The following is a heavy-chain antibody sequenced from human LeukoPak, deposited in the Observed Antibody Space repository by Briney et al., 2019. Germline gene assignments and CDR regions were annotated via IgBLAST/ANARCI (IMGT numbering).Heavy chain of an antibody. Sequence: PGGSLRLSCAASGFTFSIHAMTWVRQAPGKGLEWVSTIDRSGERTHHADSVKGRFTISRDNSRNTLYLQMNSLRAEDTAIYYCTKDVQNDVGATDCWGQGTLVTVSS. V-gene: IGHV3-23*01. J-gene: IGHJ4*02. CDR2: IDRSGERT. CDR1: GFTFSIHA. CDR3: TKDVQNDVGATDC. D-gene: IGHD1-26*01.